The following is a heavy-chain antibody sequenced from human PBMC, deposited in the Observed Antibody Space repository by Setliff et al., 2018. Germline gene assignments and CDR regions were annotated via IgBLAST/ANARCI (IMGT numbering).Heavy chain of an antibody. CDR3: AKSGGYCSSTSCYSYYYYMDV. CDR2: ISGRGGRT. Sequence: PGGSLRLSCAASGFTFSSYAMSWVRQAPGKGLEWVSAISGRGGRTYYADSVKGRFTISRDNSKHTLYLQMNSPRAEDTAVYYCAKSGGYCSSTSCYSYYYYMDVWGKGTTVTVSS. J-gene: IGHJ6*03. D-gene: IGHD2-2*02. V-gene: IGHV3-23*01. CDR1: GFTFSSYA.